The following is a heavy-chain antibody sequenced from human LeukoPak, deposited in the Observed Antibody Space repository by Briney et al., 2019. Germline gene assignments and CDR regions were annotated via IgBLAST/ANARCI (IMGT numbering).Heavy chain of an antibody. V-gene: IGHV1-46*01. D-gene: IGHD2-2*01. CDR1: GYTFTSYY. J-gene: IGHJ3*02. CDR3: ARDLTVVPAPPNAFDI. Sequence: GASVKASCKASGYTFTSYYMHWVRQAPGQGLEWMGIINPSGGSTSYAQKFQGRVTMTRDTSTSTVYMELSSLRSEDTAVYYCARDLTVVPAPPNAFDIWGQGTMLTVSS. CDR2: INPSGGST.